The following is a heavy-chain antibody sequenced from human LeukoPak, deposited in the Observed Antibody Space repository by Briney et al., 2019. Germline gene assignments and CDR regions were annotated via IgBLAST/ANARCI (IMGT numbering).Heavy chain of an antibody. CDR2: ISSSSSYI. V-gene: IGHV3-21*01. J-gene: IGHJ3*02. CDR3: AGYYYDSSGYPGNDAFDI. D-gene: IGHD3-22*01. Sequence: GGSLRLSCAASGFTFSSYSMNWVRQAPGKGLEWVSSISSSSSYIYYADSVKGRFTISRDNAKNSLYLQMNSLRAEDTAVYYCAGYYYDSSGYPGNDAFDIWGQGTMVTVSS. CDR1: GFTFSSYS.